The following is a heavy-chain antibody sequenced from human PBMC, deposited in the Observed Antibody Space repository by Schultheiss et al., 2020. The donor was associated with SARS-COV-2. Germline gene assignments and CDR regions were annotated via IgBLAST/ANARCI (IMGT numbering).Heavy chain of an antibody. CDR2: FDPEDGET. J-gene: IGHJ4*02. Sequence: ASVKVSCKVSGYTLTELSMHWVRQAPGKGLEWMGGFDPEDGETIYAQKFQGRVTITADESTSTAYMELSSLRSEDTAVYYCARADIVATISGYSYGYRLDYWGQGTLVTVSS. CDR3: ARADIVATISGYSYGYRLDY. D-gene: IGHD5-12*01. V-gene: IGHV1-24*01. CDR1: GYTLTELS.